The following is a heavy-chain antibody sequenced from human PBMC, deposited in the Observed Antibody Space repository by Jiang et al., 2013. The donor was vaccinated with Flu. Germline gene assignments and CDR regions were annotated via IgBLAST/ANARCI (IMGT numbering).Heavy chain of an antibody. Sequence: SGAEVKKPGASVKVSCKASGYSFTNYAMHWVRQAPGQRLEWMGWINAGNGDTKPSQKFQGRVTITRDTPASTGYMELSSLRSEDTAVYYCMRGWGERYWFDPWGQGTLVTVSS. V-gene: IGHV1-3*01. D-gene: IGHD3-16*01. CDR1: GYSFTNYA. CDR3: MRGWGERYWFDP. CDR2: INAGNGDT. J-gene: IGHJ5*02.